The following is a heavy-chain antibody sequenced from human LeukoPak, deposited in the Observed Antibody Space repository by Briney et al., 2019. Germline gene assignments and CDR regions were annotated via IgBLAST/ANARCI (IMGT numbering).Heavy chain of an antibody. CDR1: GGSISSYY. CDR3: ARTDYGGNSVNY. J-gene: IGHJ4*02. CDR2: IYTSGST. D-gene: IGHD4-23*01. V-gene: IGHV4-4*07. Sequence: SETLSLTCTVSGGSISSYYWSWIRQPAGKGLKWIGRIYTSGSTNYNPSLKSRVTMSVDTSKNQFSLKLSSVTAADTAVYYCARTDYGGNSVNYWGQGTLVTVSS.